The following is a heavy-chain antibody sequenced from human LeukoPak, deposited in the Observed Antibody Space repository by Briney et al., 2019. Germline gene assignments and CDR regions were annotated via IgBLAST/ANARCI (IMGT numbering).Heavy chain of an antibody. Sequence: ASVKVSCKASGYTFTRYTISWVRQTPGQGLEWMGWISAHSGNTSYAQKLQGRVTMTTDTSTSTAYMELRSLRSDDTAVYFCVRITIFVDYFDYWGQGTLVTVSS. V-gene: IGHV1-18*01. CDR1: GYTFTRYT. J-gene: IGHJ4*02. CDR2: ISAHSGNT. D-gene: IGHD3-3*01. CDR3: VRITIFVDYFDY.